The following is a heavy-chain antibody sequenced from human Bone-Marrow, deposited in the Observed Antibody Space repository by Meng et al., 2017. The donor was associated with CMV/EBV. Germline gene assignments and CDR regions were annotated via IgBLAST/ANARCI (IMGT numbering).Heavy chain of an antibody. Sequence: QGQLQEAGAGLLKPSETLALTCAAYGGSFSGYYWSWIRQPPGKGLEWIGEINHSGSTNYNPSLKSRVTISVDTSKNQFSLKLSSVTAADTAVYYCARGRHIAARPFYYWGQGTLVTVSS. CDR2: INHSGST. J-gene: IGHJ4*02. D-gene: IGHD6-6*01. CDR1: GGSFSGYY. CDR3: ARGRHIAARPFYY. V-gene: IGHV4-34*01.